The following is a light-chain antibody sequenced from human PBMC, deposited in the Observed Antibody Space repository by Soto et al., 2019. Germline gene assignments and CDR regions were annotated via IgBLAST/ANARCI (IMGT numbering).Light chain of an antibody. CDR1: QSVNGNY. CDR2: GTS. CDR3: QQYGNSPLT. J-gene: IGKJ4*02. Sequence: EIVLTQSPGTLSLSPGERATLSCRASQSVNGNYLGWYQQKPGQAPRLIIHGTSSRATGIPDRFSGSGSGTHYTLTISRLEPEDCAVYFCQQYGNSPLTFGVGTKVEIK. V-gene: IGKV3-20*01.